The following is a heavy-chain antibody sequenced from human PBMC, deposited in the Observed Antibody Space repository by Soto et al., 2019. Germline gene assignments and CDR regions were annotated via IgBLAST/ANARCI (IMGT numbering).Heavy chain of an antibody. V-gene: IGHV4-59*01. J-gene: IGHJ5*02. CDR3: ARGLYYDFWSGYLTWGFDP. CDR2: IYYSGST. Sequence: PSETLSLTCTVSGGSISSYYWSWIRQPPGKGLEWIGYIYYSGSTNYNPSLKSRVTISVDTSKNQFSLKLSSVTAADTAVYYCARGLYYDFWSGYLTWGFDPWGQGTLVTVPQ. D-gene: IGHD3-3*01. CDR1: GGSISSYY.